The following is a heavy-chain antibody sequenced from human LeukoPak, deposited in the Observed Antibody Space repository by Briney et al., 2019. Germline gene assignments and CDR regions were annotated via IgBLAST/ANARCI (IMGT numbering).Heavy chain of an antibody. V-gene: IGHV4-34*01. J-gene: IGHJ4*02. CDR3: ATGSFWSGYYNGY. CDR1: GGSISSYY. Sequence: SETLSLTCTVSGGSISSYYWSWIRQPPGKGLEWIGEINHSGSTNYNPSLKSRVTISVDTSKNQFSLKLSSVTAADTAVYYCATGSFWSGYYNGYWGQGTLVTVSS. CDR2: INHSGST. D-gene: IGHD3-3*01.